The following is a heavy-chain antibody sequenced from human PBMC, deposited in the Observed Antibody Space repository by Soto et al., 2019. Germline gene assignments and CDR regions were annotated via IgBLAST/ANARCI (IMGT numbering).Heavy chain of an antibody. Sequence: GGSLRLSCAASGFTFSSYAMHWVRQAPGKWLEWVAVISYDGSNKYYADSVKGRFTISRDNSKNTLYLQMNSLRAEDTAVYYCARDGRTDILTGYYFDYWGQGTLVTVSS. CDR3: ARDGRTDILTGYYFDY. CDR2: ISYDGSNK. V-gene: IGHV3-30-3*01. D-gene: IGHD3-9*01. J-gene: IGHJ4*02. CDR1: GFTFSSYA.